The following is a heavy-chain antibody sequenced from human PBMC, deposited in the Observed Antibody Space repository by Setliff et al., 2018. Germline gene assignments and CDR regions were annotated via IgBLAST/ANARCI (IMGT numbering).Heavy chain of an antibody. CDR2: INPDATTT. J-gene: IGHJ6*03. V-gene: IGHV3-74*01. CDR3: ARLVDYYRHYMDV. D-gene: IGHD1-26*01. CDR1: GFTFSSHW. Sequence: PGGSLRLSCAASGFTFSSHWMHWVRQVPGKGLAWVSQINPDATTTYYADSVKGRFTISRDNAKNSLYLQMNSLRAEDTAVYYCARLVDYYRHYMDVWGKGTTVTVSS.